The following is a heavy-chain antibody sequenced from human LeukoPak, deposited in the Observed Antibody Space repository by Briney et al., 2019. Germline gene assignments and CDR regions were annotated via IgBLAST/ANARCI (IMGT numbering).Heavy chain of an antibody. CDR2: INPYSGGT. J-gene: IGHJ4*02. Sequence: GASVKVSCKASGYTFTGYYIHWVRQAPGQGLEWMGWINPYSGGTNYAQKFQGRVTMTRDTSVSTAYMELRSLKSDDTAVYYCARDGRTGIAVVGGLVEFWGQGTLVTVSS. CDR1: GYTFTGYY. D-gene: IGHD6-19*01. V-gene: IGHV1-2*02. CDR3: ARDGRTGIAVVGGLVEF.